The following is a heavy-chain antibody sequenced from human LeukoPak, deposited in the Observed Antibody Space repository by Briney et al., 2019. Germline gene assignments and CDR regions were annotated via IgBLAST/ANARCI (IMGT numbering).Heavy chain of an antibody. Sequence: GGSLRLSCAASGFTFSSYGMHWVRQAPGKGLEWVAFIRHDGSNKYYADSVKGRFTISRDNSKNTLYLQMNSLRAEDTAVYYCAKDIKEVLRFLEWLSHHFDYWGQGTLVTVSS. J-gene: IGHJ4*02. CDR3: AKDIKEVLRFLEWLSHHFDY. V-gene: IGHV3-30*02. D-gene: IGHD3-3*01. CDR2: IRHDGSNK. CDR1: GFTFSSYG.